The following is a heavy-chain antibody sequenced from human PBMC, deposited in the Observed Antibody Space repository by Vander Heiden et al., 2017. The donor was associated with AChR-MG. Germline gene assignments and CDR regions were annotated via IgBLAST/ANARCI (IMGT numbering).Heavy chain of an antibody. CDR2: IWYDGSNK. J-gene: IGHJ4*02. CDR3: ARDEATDDYGDYGDY. V-gene: IGHV3-33*01. Sequence: QVQLVESGGGVVQPGRSLRLSCAASGFTLSGYGMQWVRQAPGKGLEWVAVIWYDGSNKYYADSVKGRFTISRDNSKNTLYLQMNSLRAEDTAVYYCARDEATDDYGDYGDYWGQGTLVTVSS. CDR1: GFTLSGYG. D-gene: IGHD4-17*01.